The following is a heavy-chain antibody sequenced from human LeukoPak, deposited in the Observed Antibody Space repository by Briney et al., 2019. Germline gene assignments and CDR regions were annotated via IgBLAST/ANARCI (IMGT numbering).Heavy chain of an antibody. CDR3: ARDLLNEGNHLDY. J-gene: IGHJ4*02. CDR1: GGSISSGDYY. V-gene: IGHV4-30-4*01. Sequence: SETLSLTCTVSGGSISSGDYYWSWIRQPPGKGLQWIGYIYYSGSTYYNPSLKSRVTISVDTSKNQFSLKLSSATAADTAVYYCARDLLNEGNHLDYWGQGTLVTVSS. CDR2: IYYSGST. D-gene: IGHD4-23*01.